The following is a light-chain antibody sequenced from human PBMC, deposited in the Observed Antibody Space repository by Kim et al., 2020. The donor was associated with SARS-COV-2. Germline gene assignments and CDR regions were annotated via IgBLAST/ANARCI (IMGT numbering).Light chain of an antibody. CDR1: SSNIGSNS. Sequence: QSVLTQPPSASGTPGQRVTISCSGSSSNIGSNSVNWYQQLPGSAPTFLIYRNNQRPSGVPDRFSGSKSGTSASLAISGLRSEDEADYYCAAWDDSLSGVVFGGGTKLTVL. CDR2: RNN. CDR3: AAWDDSLSGVV. V-gene: IGLV1-47*01. J-gene: IGLJ2*01.